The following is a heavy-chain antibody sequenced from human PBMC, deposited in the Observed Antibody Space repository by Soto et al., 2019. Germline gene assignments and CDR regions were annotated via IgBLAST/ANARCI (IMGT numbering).Heavy chain of an antibody. D-gene: IGHD2-21*02. J-gene: IGHJ5*02. CDR3: SWGGVTSTS. CDR1: GFTFSSYA. Sequence: PGGSLRLSCAASGFTFSSYALSWVRQAPGKGLEWVSAIGPTGGPTYYADSVRGRFTISRDNSKKTLYLQMNSLGVDDTAVYYCSWGGVTSTSWGRGTLVTVSS. V-gene: IGHV3-23*01. CDR2: IGPTGGPT.